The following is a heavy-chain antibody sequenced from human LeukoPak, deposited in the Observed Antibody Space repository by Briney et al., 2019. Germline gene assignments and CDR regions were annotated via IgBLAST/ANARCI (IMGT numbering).Heavy chain of an antibody. V-gene: IGHV1-2*02. J-gene: IGHJ6*03. CDR3: ARDIAAAEYMDV. CDR2: INPNSGGT. Sequence: ASVKVSCKASGYSFSSYGISWVRQAPGQGLEWMEWINPNSGGTNYAQKFQGRVTMTRDTSISTAYMELSRLRSDDTAVYYCARDIAAAEYMDVWGKGTTVTVSS. D-gene: IGHD6-13*01. CDR1: GYSFSSYG.